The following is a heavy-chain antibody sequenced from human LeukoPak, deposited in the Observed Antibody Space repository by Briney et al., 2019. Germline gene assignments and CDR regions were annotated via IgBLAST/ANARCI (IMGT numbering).Heavy chain of an antibody. CDR3: ARASYSSGCYHFDY. J-gene: IGHJ4*02. Sequence: GGSLRLSCADSGFTFSSYAMHWVRQAPGKGLEWVAVISYDGSKKFYADSVKGRFIISRDNSKNTLYLQMNSLRAEDTAVYYCARASYSSGCYHFDYWGQGTLVTVSS. CDR1: GFTFSSYA. CDR2: ISYDGSKK. V-gene: IGHV3-30*04. D-gene: IGHD6-19*01.